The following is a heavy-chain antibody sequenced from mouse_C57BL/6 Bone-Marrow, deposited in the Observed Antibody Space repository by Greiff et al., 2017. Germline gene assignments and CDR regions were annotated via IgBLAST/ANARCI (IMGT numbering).Heavy chain of an antibody. D-gene: IGHD1-1*01. CDR3: ARDYYGSSPVAY. Sequence: EVQLQQSGPELVKPGASVKIPCKASGYTFTDYNMDWVKQSHGKSLEWIGDINPNNGGTIYNQKFKGKATLTVDKSSSTAYMELRSLTSEDTAVYYCARDYYGSSPVAYWGQGTLVTVSA. CDR2: INPNNGGT. V-gene: IGHV1-18*01. CDR1: GYTFTDYN. J-gene: IGHJ3*01.